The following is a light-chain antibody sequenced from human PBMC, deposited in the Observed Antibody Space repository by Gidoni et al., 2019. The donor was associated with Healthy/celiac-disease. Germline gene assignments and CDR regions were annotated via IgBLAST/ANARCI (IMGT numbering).Light chain of an antibody. Sequence: ETVLTQSPGTLSLSPGERATLSCRASQSVSSSYLAWYQPKPGQAPRLLIYGASSRATGIPDRFSGSGSGTDFTLTISRLEPEDFAVYYCQQYGSSPPYTFGQGTKLEIK. V-gene: IGKV3-20*01. CDR2: GAS. CDR3: QQYGSSPPYT. J-gene: IGKJ2*01. CDR1: QSVSSSY.